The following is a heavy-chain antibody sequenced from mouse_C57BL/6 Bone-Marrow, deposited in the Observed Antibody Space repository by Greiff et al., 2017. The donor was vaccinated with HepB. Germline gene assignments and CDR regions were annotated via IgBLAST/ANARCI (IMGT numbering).Heavy chain of an antibody. CDR1: GYTFTSYW. D-gene: IGHD1-1*01. Sequence: QVQLKQPGAELVKPGASVKVSCKASGYTFTSYWMHWVKQRPGQGLEWIGRIHPSDSDTNYNQKFKGKATLTVDKSSSTAYMQLSSLTSEDSAVYYCAIEYYGSSQAWFAYWGQGTLVTVSA. V-gene: IGHV1-74*01. CDR3: AIEYYGSSQAWFAY. J-gene: IGHJ3*01. CDR2: IHPSDSDT.